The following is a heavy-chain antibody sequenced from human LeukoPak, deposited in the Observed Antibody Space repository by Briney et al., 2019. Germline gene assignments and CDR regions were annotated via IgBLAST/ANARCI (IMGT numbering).Heavy chain of an antibody. CDR2: FFYSGST. Sequence: PSETLSLTCTVSGGSISSSNKYWGWIRQSPGKGLEWIGNFFYSGSTYYNPSLKSRVTISVDTSENQFSLNLRSVTAADTAVYYCARHLGMSTMDYWGQGTLVTVSS. CDR1: GGSISSSNKY. CDR3: ARHLGMSTMDY. J-gene: IGHJ4*02. V-gene: IGHV4-39*01. D-gene: IGHD5/OR15-5a*01.